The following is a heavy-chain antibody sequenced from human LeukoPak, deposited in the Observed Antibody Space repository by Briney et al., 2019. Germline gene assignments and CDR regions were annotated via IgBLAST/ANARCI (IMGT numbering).Heavy chain of an antibody. CDR2: INHSGNT. V-gene: IGHV4-34*01. CDR3: ARRLLGYCSSTSCYGVAFDI. J-gene: IGHJ3*02. Sequence: SETLSLTCAVYGGSFSDYYWSWIRQPPGKGLEWIGEINHSGNTNYNPSLKSRVTISVDTSKNQFSLKLNSVTAADTAVYYCARRLLGYCSSTSCYGVAFDIWGQGTMVTVSS. CDR1: GGSFSDYY. D-gene: IGHD2-2*01.